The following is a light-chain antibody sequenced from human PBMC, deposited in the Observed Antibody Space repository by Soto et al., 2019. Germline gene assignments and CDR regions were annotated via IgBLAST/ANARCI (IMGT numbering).Light chain of an antibody. CDR3: QQYGSSPWT. CDR1: QSVSSSY. Sequence: EIVLTQSPGTLSLSPGERATLSCRASQSVSSSYLAWYQQKPGQAPRLLISGASTRATGIPDRFSGSGSGTDFTLTISRLEPEDFAVYYCQQYGSSPWTFGQGTKVEIK. CDR2: GAS. J-gene: IGKJ1*01. V-gene: IGKV3-20*01.